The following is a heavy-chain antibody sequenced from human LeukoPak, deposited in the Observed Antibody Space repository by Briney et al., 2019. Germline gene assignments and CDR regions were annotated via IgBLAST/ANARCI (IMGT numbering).Heavy chain of an antibody. J-gene: IGHJ3*02. CDR3: ASPDSSAMNAFDI. Sequence: ASVKVSCKVSGYTLTELSMHWVRQAPGKGLEWMGGYDPADGETIYAQKFQGRVTMTEDTSTDTAYMELSSLRSEDTAVYYCASPDSSAMNAFDIWGQGTMVTVSS. CDR1: GYTLTELS. CDR2: YDPADGET. D-gene: IGHD3-22*01. V-gene: IGHV1-24*01.